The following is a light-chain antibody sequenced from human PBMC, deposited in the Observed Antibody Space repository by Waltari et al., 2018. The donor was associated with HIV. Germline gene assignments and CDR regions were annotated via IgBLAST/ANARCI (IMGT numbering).Light chain of an antibody. CDR2: WAS. V-gene: IGKV4-1*01. CDR3: HQYHTTPYT. Sequence: DIVITQSTESLAVCLGERATISCKSSQSILSSSGNKYFLAWYQQKPGQPPKSLIYWASTRAAGVPARFSGSDSGTDFTLTISSLRAEDVAVYYCHQYHTTPYTFGQGTKLEI. CDR1: QSILSSSGNKYF. J-gene: IGKJ2*01.